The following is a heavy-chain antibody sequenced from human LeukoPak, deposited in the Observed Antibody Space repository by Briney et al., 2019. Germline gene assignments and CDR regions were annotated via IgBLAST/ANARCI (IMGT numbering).Heavy chain of an antibody. J-gene: IGHJ4*02. D-gene: IGHD2-2*01. Sequence: GGSLRLSCAASGFTFSSYAMHWVRQAPDKGLEWVAVISYDGSNKYYADSVKGRFTISRDNSKNTLYLQMNSPRAEDTAVYYCARDGIVVVPAYYFDYWGQGTLVTVSS. CDR2: ISYDGSNK. CDR3: ARDGIVVVPAYYFDY. CDR1: GFTFSSYA. V-gene: IGHV3-30-3*01.